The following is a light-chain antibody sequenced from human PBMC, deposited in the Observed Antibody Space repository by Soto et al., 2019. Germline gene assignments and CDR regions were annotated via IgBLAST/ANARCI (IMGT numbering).Light chain of an antibody. V-gene: IGKV3-15*01. J-gene: IGKJ1*01. CDR3: QQYNEWPWT. CDR2: GAS. Sequence: EIVMTQSSSTLSVSPGERVILSCRASQSINSDLAWYQHKPGQTPRFLIYGASTRATGIPARFSGSGSGTQFTLTISSLQSEDSALYYCQQYNEWPWTFGQGTKVDIK. CDR1: QSINSD.